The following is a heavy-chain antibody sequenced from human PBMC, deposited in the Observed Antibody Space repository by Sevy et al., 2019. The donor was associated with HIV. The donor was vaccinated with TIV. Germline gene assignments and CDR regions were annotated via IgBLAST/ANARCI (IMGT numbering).Heavy chain of an antibody. CDR3: AKETWGLFDP. CDR2: ITGSGSKT. CDR1: GFTFSGYA. Sequence: GGSLRLSCAASGFTFSGYAMSWVRQAPGKGLEWVSLITGSGSKTYYADSVKGLFTISRDNSKNTVNLQMNSLRVEDTAIYYCAKETWGLFDPWGQGILVTVSS. J-gene: IGHJ5*02. D-gene: IGHD7-27*01. V-gene: IGHV3-23*01.